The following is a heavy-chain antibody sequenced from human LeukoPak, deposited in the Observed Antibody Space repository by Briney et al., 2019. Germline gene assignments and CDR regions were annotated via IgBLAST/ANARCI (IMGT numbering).Heavy chain of an antibody. Sequence: GGSLRLSCAASGFTFSRYSMNWVRQAPGKGLEWVSSISSSTRYIYYADSVKGRFTISRDNAKNSLYLQMNSLRAEDTAVYYCARGLAAATDHPYDYWGQGTLVTVSS. CDR3: ARGLAAATDHPYDY. CDR1: GFTFSRYS. V-gene: IGHV3-21*01. J-gene: IGHJ4*02. D-gene: IGHD6-13*01. CDR2: ISSSTRYI.